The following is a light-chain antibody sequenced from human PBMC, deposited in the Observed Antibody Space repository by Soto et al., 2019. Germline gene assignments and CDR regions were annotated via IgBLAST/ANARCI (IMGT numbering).Light chain of an antibody. CDR1: QTISNF. J-gene: IGKJ2*01. V-gene: IGKV1-39*01. CDR2: SAS. Sequence: DIQMTQSPSSLSASVGDRVTITCRASQTISNFLNWYQKKPGKAPTLLIYSASSLQRGVPANFSGSGSGADFTLTISHVRPEDLATYYYQQTYSAPHTFGQGTKVEIK. CDR3: QQTYSAPHT.